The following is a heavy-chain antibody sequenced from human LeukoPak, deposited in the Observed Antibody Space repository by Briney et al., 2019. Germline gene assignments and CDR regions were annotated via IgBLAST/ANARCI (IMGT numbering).Heavy chain of an antibody. J-gene: IGHJ3*02. Sequence: SETMSLTCAVYGGSFSGYYWSWIRQPPGKGLEWIGEINHSGSTNYNPSLKSRVTISVDTSKDQFSLKLSSVTAADTAVYYCARQEWALHAFDIWGQGTMVTVSS. CDR2: INHSGST. D-gene: IGHD3-3*01. V-gene: IGHV4-34*01. CDR3: ARQEWALHAFDI. CDR1: GGSFSGYY.